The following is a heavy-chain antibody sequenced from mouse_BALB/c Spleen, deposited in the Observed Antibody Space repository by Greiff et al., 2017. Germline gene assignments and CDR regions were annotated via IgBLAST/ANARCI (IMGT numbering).Heavy chain of an antibody. V-gene: IGHV1-7*01. J-gene: IGHJ3*01. CDR2: INPSTGYT. CDR1: GYTFPSYW. CDR3: ARWYGNYAWFAY. D-gene: IGHD2-10*02. Sequence: QVQLQQSGAELAKPGASVKMSCKASGYTFPSYWMHWVKQRPGQGLEWIGYINPSTGYTEYNQKFKDKATLTADKSSSTAYMQLSSLTSEDSAVYYCARWYGNYAWFAYWGQGTLVTVSA.